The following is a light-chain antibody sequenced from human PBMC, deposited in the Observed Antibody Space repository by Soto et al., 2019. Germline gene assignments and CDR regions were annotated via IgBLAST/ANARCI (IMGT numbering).Light chain of an antibody. CDR1: QSVSNN. CDR2: DAS. Sequence: ILMTQSPATLSVSPGERATLSCRASQSVSNNLAWYQQKPGQAPRLLIYDASTRATGIPARFSGSGSGTEFTLTISGLQSEDFAFYYCQQYNNWPPWTFGQGTKVESK. J-gene: IGKJ1*01. V-gene: IGKV3-15*01. CDR3: QQYNNWPPWT.